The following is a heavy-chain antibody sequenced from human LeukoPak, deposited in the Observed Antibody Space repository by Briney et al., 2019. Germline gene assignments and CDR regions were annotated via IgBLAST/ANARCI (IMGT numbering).Heavy chain of an antibody. Sequence: GASVKVSCKASGYTFTSYDINWVRQATGQGLEWMGWMNPNSGNTGYAQKFQGRVTMTRNTSISTAYMELSSLRSEDTAVYYCASLARIRGVVDYWGQGTLVTVSS. J-gene: IGHJ4*02. CDR1: GYTFTSYD. D-gene: IGHD3-10*01. CDR2: MNPNSGNT. V-gene: IGHV1-8*01. CDR3: ASLARIRGVVDY.